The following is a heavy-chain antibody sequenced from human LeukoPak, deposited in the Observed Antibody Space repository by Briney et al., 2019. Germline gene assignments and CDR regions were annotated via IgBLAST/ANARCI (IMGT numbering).Heavy chain of an antibody. CDR2: ISAATGTT. CDR1: GFPFNKYA. V-gene: IGHV3-23*01. D-gene: IGHD3-22*01. Sequence: PGGSLRLSCAASGFPFNKYAMSWVRQAPGEGLEWVSSISAATGTTYYAGSVRGRFSISRDNSQNTLYLQMNSLRAEDTAVYYCVKRAEDSSGYYLYYFDYWGQGTLVTVSS. CDR3: VKRAEDSSGYYLYYFDY. J-gene: IGHJ4*02.